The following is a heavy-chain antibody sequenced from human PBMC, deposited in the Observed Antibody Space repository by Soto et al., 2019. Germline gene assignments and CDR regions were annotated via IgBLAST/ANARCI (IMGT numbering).Heavy chain of an antibody. CDR3: ARGPRGGVADDY. Sequence: QVQLVQSGAEVKKPGASVKVSCKASGYTFTSYGISWVRQAPGQGLEWMGWISAYNGNTNYAQKLQGRXXMXTXXSTSTAYMELRSLRSDDTAVYYCARGPRGGVADDYWGQGTLVTVSS. CDR2: ISAYNGNT. D-gene: IGHD3-3*01. CDR1: GYTFTSYG. V-gene: IGHV1-18*01. J-gene: IGHJ4*02.